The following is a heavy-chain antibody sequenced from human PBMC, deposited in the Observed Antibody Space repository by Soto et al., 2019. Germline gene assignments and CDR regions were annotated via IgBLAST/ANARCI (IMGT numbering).Heavy chain of an antibody. V-gene: IGHV1-69*01. CDR2: IIPIFGTA. CDR1: GGTFSSYA. CDR3: ARDFPSSSSDP. Sequence: QVQLVQSGAEVKKPGSSVKVSCKASGGTFSSYAITWVRQAPGQGLEWMGVIIPIFGTANYAQKFQGRVTITADESLTTAYMELSRLRSEDTAVYYCARDFPSSSSDPWGQGTLVTVSS. J-gene: IGHJ5*02.